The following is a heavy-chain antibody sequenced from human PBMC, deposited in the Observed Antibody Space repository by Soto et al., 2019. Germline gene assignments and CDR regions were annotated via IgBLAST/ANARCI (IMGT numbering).Heavy chain of an antibody. Sequence: LRLSCAASGFTFSSYGMHWVRQAPGKGLEWVAVIWYDGSNKYYADSVKGRFTISRDNSKNTLYLQMNSLRAEDTAVYYCARNGAVRGYSGYVDYWGQGTLVTVSS. V-gene: IGHV3-33*01. J-gene: IGHJ4*02. CDR1: GFTFSSYG. D-gene: IGHD5-12*01. CDR3: ARNGAVRGYSGYVDY. CDR2: IWYDGSNK.